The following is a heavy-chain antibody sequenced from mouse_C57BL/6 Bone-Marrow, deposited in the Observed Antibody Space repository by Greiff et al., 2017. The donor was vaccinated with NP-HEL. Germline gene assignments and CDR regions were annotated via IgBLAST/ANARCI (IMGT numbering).Heavy chain of an antibody. D-gene: IGHD2-5*01. CDR2: IDPENGDT. Sequence: EVKLQESGAELVRPGASVKLSCTASGFNIKDDYMHWVKQRPEQGLEWIGWIDPENGDTEYASKFQGKATITADTASNTAYLQLSSLTSEDTAVYYCTSYSNYGNYWGQGTTLTVSS. V-gene: IGHV14-4*01. CDR1: GFNIKDDY. CDR3: TSYSNYGNY. J-gene: IGHJ2*01.